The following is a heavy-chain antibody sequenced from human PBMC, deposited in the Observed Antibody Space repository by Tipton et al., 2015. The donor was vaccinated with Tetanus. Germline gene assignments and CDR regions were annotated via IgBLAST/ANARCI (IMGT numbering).Heavy chain of an antibody. D-gene: IGHD6-6*01. Sequence: SLRLSCAASGFIFSSYWMSWVRQAPGKGLEWVASIKQEGSEKQYVDSVGGRFTISRDDAKDSLYLQMSSLGADDTAVYYCARDAGRRFDYWGQGTLVTVAS. CDR3: ARDAGRRFDY. CDR2: IKQEGSEK. CDR1: GFIFSSYW. J-gene: IGHJ4*02. V-gene: IGHV3-7*01.